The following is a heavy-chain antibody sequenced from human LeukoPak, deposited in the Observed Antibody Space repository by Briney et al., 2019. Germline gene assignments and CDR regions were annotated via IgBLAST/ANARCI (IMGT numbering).Heavy chain of an antibody. J-gene: IGHJ1*01. CDR1: GFTFSSYA. Sequence: GGSLRLSCAASGFTFSSYAMSWVCQAPGKGLEWVSAISGSGGSTYYADSVKGRFTISRDNSKNTLYLQMNSLRAEDTAVYYCAKDNGYYPGYFQHWGQGTLVTVSS. D-gene: IGHD3-22*01. CDR2: ISGSGGST. CDR3: AKDNGYYPGYFQH. V-gene: IGHV3-23*01.